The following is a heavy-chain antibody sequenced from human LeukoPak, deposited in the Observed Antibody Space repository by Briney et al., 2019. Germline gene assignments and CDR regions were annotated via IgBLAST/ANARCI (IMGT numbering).Heavy chain of an antibody. CDR2: ISSSSSYT. CDR3: ARVYGGRSGVVDY. J-gene: IGHJ4*02. D-gene: IGHD1-26*01. V-gene: IGHV3-11*05. Sequence: GGSLRLSCAASGFTFSDYYMSWIRQAPGKGLEWVSHISSSSSYTNYADSVKGRFTISRDNAKSSLYLQMNSLKAEDTAVYYCARVYGGRSGVVDYWGREPWSPSPQ. CDR1: GFTFSDYY.